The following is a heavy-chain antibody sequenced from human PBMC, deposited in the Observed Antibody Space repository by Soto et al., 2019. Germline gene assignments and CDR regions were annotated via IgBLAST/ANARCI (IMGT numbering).Heavy chain of an antibody. D-gene: IGHD6-19*01. Sequence: QVQLVQSGAEVKKPGASVKVSCKASGYTFTIYYMHWVRQAPGQGLEWMGIINPSGGTTTYARKFQGRVTMTTDTSTSTVHMELSSLRSEDTAMYYCAREGLGHSFDYWGQGTLVTVSS. CDR2: INPSGGTT. J-gene: IGHJ4*02. V-gene: IGHV1-46*01. CDR3: AREGLGHSFDY. CDR1: GYTFTIYY.